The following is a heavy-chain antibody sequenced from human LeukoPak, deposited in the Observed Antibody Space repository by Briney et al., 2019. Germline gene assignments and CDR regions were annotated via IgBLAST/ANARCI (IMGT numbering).Heavy chain of an antibody. Sequence: GGSLRLSCAASGFTFRTYDMHWVRQVTGEGLEWVSAIDTAGGTYYPGSVKGRFTISRENTKNSLYLQMNSLRAGGTAVYYCIRESNYYDSSTSPGYFDLWGRGTLVTVSS. J-gene: IGHJ2*01. D-gene: IGHD3-22*01. V-gene: IGHV3-13*04. CDR1: GFTFRTYD. CDR2: IDTAGGT. CDR3: IRESNYYDSSTSPGYFDL.